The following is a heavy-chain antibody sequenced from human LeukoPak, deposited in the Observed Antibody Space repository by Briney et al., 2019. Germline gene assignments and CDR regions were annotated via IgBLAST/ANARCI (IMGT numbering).Heavy chain of an antibody. CDR2: IIPIFGTA. CDR1: GGTFSSYA. Sequence: SVKVSCKASGGTFSSYAISWVRQAPGQGLEWMGGIIPIFGTANYAQKFQGRVTITADESTSTAYMELSSLRSEDTAVYYCARDLPYYYDSSGYYLVAFDIWGQGTMVTVSS. D-gene: IGHD3-22*01. V-gene: IGHV1-69*01. J-gene: IGHJ3*02. CDR3: ARDLPYYYDSSGYYLVAFDI.